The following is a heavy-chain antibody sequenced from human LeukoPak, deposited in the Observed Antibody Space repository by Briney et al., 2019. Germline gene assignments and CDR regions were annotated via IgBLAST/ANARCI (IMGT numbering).Heavy chain of an antibody. CDR2: ISGSGDGT. V-gene: IGHV3-23*01. Sequence: GGSLRLSCAASGLTFRSCAMSWVRQAPGKGLEWVSGISGSGDGTYYADSVKGRFTISRDNSKNTLYLQMNTLRAEDTAVYYCAKDFTVVVPTAVALFDYWGQGTLVTVSS. J-gene: IGHJ4*02. D-gene: IGHD2-2*01. CDR1: GLTFRSCA. CDR3: AKDFTVVVPTAVALFDY.